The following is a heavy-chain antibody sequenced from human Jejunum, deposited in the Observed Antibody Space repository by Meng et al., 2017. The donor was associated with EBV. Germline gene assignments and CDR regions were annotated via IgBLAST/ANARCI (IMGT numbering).Heavy chain of an antibody. V-gene: IGHV4-4*02. CDR3: ARVNGQKLADI. CDR2: IFHTGNT. Sequence: QVQLQDSGPGLVKPSGTLSLTCGVSGGSISDFNWWGWVRQTPGKGLEWFAEIFHTGNTNYNPSLKSRVTISVDKSKNQFSLRLSFVTAADTAVYYCARVNGQKLADIWGQGTLVTVSS. CDR1: GGSISDFNW. J-gene: IGHJ3*02.